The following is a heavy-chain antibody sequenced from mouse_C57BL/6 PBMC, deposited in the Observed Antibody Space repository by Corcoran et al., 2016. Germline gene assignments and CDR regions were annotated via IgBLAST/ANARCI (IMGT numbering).Heavy chain of an antibody. J-gene: IGHJ3*01. CDR2: ISYDGSN. D-gene: IGHD1-1*01. CDR3: ARDYGSVFAY. CDR1: GSSITRGYY. V-gene: IGHV3-6*01. Sequence: DVQLQESGPGLVNPSPSLSLTCSVTGSSITRGYYWIWIRQFTGNKLAWMGYISYDGSNNYNPSLKNRISITRDTSKNQFFLKLNSVTSEDTATYYCARDYGSVFAYWGQGTLVTVSA.